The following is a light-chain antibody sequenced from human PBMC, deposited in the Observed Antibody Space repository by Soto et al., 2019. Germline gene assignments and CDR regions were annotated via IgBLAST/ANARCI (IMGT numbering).Light chain of an antibody. CDR2: DVN. V-gene: IGLV2-14*03. CDR1: YNDIGGYDY. Sequence: QSALTQPASVSGSPGQSITISCTGTYNDIGGYDYVSWYQQDPGKAPKLIIYDVNNRPSGVSNRFSASKSGNTASLTISGLQAEDEADYYCSSFTSISPYVFGPGTKLTVL. J-gene: IGLJ1*01. CDR3: SSFTSISPYV.